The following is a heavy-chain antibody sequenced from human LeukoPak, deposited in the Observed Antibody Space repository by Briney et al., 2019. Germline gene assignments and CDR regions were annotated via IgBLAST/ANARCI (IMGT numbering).Heavy chain of an antibody. CDR3: ARDYGDYGWFDY. D-gene: IGHD4-17*01. CDR1: GGSISSGGYY. Sequence: PSETLSLTCTVSGGSISSGGYYWSWIRQHPGKGLEWIGYIYYSGSTYYNPSLKSRVTISVDTSKNQFSLKLSSVTAADTAVYYCARDYGDYGWFDYWGQGTLVTVSS. CDR2: IYYSGST. V-gene: IGHV4-31*03. J-gene: IGHJ4*02.